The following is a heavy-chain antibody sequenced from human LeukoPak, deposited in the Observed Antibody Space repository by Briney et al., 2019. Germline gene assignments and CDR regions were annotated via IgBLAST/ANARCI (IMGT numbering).Heavy chain of an antibody. D-gene: IGHD1-26*01. CDR2: ISSTGNYI. V-gene: IGHV3-48*03. J-gene: IGHJ4*02. Sequence: GGSLRLSCAASGFTFSSYEMNWVRQAPGKGLEWVSSISSTGNYIFNADSVKGRFTISRDNAKNSLYLQMNSLRAEDTAIYYCAGNSGSYSRVFGYWGQGTLVTVSS. CDR3: AGNSGSYSRVFGY. CDR1: GFTFSSYE.